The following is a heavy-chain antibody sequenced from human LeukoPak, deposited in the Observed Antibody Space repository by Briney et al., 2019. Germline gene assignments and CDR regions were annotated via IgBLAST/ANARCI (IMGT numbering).Heavy chain of an antibody. Sequence: GGSLRLSCAASGFTFSSCSMNWVRQAPGKGLEWVSSISSSSSYIYYADSVKGRFTISRDNAKNSLYLQMNSLRAEDTAVYYCAGGSSGYYFPFGYWGQGTLVTVSS. D-gene: IGHD3-22*01. V-gene: IGHV3-21*01. CDR3: AGGSSGYYFPFGY. CDR2: ISSSSSYI. J-gene: IGHJ4*02. CDR1: GFTFSSCS.